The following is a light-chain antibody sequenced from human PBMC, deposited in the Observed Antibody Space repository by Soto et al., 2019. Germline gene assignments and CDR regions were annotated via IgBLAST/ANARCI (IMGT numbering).Light chain of an antibody. J-gene: IGKJ1*01. Sequence: IVLTQSPGTLSLSPGERGPLSWMASQSLSSIYLAWYHQKPGQAPRLLIYGTSIRATGIPDRFSGSGSGTDFTLTITRLEPEDFEVYYCQRFGTSHPWTVGQVTKVDIK. CDR3: QRFGTSHPWT. CDR1: QSLSSIY. V-gene: IGKV3-20*01. CDR2: GTS.